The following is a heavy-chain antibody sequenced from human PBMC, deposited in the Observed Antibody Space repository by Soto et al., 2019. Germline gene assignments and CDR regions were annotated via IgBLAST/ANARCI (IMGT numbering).Heavy chain of an antibody. CDR2: IRDRAYNYAT. Sequence: EGLLVESGGGVVQPGGSLKLSCAASGFVFKDSSIHWVRQASGKGLEWVGRIRDRAYNYATAYTASVKGRFTISRDDSNNTAYLQMTSLKTEDTAIYYCTRLISAAQDYWGQGTLVTVSS. J-gene: IGHJ4*02. D-gene: IGHD3-10*01. CDR1: GFVFKDSS. CDR3: TRLISAAQDY. V-gene: IGHV3-73*01.